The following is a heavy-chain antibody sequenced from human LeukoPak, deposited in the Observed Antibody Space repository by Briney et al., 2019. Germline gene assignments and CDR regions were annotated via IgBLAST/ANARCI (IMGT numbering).Heavy chain of an antibody. D-gene: IGHD6-25*01. J-gene: IGHJ3*02. CDR2: IYSGGRT. Sequence: GGSLRLSCAASGFTVSSHYMSWVREAPGKGLEWVSVIYSGGRTYYADSVKGRFTISRDNSKNTLYLQMNSLRAEDTAVYYCAREISADAFDIWGQGTMVTVSS. V-gene: IGHV3-66*02. CDR3: AREISADAFDI. CDR1: GFTVSSHY.